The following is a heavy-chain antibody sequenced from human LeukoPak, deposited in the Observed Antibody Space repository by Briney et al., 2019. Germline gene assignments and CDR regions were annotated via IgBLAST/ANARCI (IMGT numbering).Heavy chain of an antibody. Sequence: SETLSLTCTVSGGSISSSSYYWGWICQPPGKGLEWIGSIYYSGSTYYNPSLKSRVTISVDTSKNQFSLKLSSVTAADTAVYYCASERITIFGVVIMFYWGQGTLVTVSS. J-gene: IGHJ4*02. V-gene: IGHV4-39*01. D-gene: IGHD3-3*01. CDR1: GGSISSSSYY. CDR2: IYYSGST. CDR3: ASERITIFGVVIMFY.